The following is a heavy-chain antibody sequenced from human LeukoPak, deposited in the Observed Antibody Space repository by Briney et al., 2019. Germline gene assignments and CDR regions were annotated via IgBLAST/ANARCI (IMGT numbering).Heavy chain of an antibody. Sequence: GGSLRLSCAASGFTFRTYEMNWVRQAPGKGLEWVSYISNGDSDSDSTKKYADSVKGRFTNSRDKAQNSLYLQMDSLRAEDTAVYYCARVGYSSTWHSGSAFDIWGQETMVTVSS. CDR3: ARVGYSSTWHSGSAFDI. V-gene: IGHV3-48*03. J-gene: IGHJ3*02. CDR2: ISNGDSDSDSTK. D-gene: IGHD6-13*01. CDR1: GFTFRTYE.